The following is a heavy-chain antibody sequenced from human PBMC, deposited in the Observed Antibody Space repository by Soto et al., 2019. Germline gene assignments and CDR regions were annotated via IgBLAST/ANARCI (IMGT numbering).Heavy chain of an antibody. Sequence: QVQLVQSGAEVKKPGASVKISCKASGYTFTRYTMNWVRQAPGQRLEWMGWINPDNGNTKSSQKFQDRVIITRDTSASTAYMDLSSLRSEATAVYYCARGIATGQLDPWGQGTVVTVSS. D-gene: IGHD2-15*01. CDR3: ARGIATGQLDP. V-gene: IGHV1-3*01. CDR2: INPDNGNT. J-gene: IGHJ5*02. CDR1: GYTFTRYT.